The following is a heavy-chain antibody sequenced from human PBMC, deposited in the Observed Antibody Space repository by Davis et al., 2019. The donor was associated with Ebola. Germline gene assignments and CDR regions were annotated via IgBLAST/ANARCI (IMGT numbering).Heavy chain of an antibody. V-gene: IGHV1-8*01. CDR3: AREVGETKLDQ. J-gene: IGHJ4*02. Sequence: ASVKVSCKTSGYTFISFDINWVRQATGQGLEWMGRINPNSGNTAYAQKFQGRVTITADESTSTAYMELTNLRSDDTAVYYCAREVGETKLDQWGQGTLVTVSS. CDR1: GYTFISFD. D-gene: IGHD1-26*01. CDR2: INPNSGNT.